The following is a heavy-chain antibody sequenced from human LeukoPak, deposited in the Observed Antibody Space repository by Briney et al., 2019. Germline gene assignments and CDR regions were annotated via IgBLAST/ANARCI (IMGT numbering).Heavy chain of an antibody. D-gene: IGHD3-22*01. CDR3: ERVYNYESSFDI. CDR1: GGSIRSYY. J-gene: IGHJ3*02. V-gene: IGHV4-59*12. Sequence: SETLSLTCTVSGGSIRSYYWSSIRQPPGKGLEWIGYIYYSGSTNYNPSLKSRVTISVDPSKNQFSLKLSSVTAADTAVYYCERVYNYESSFDIWGQGTMVTVSS. CDR2: IYYSGST.